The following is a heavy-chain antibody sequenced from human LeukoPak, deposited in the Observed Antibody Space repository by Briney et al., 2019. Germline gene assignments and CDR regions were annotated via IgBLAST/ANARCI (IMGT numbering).Heavy chain of an antibody. CDR2: IIPIFGTA. CDR1: GYTFTGYY. D-gene: IGHD1-26*01. CDR3: ARDQGGSYLSFFDY. Sequence: SVKVSCKASGYTFTGYYMHWVRQAPGQGLEWMGGIIPIFGTANYAQKFQGRVTITADKSTSTAYMELSSLRSEDTAVYYCARDQGGSYLSFFDYWGQGTLVTVSS. V-gene: IGHV1-69*06. J-gene: IGHJ4*02.